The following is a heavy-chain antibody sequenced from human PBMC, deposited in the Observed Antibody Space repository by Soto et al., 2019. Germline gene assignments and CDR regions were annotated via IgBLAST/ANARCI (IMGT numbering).Heavy chain of an antibody. D-gene: IGHD6-13*01. CDR1: GFNFNTFA. Sequence: GSLRLSCAASGFNFNTFAMSWIRQAPGKGLEWVSHISSSGGSRDYAGSVRGRFTISRDNAKKTVYLQMSSLRVEDTALYYCVRPYYSSSWFPFDRWGQGTLVTVSS. J-gene: IGHJ4*02. CDR3: VRPYYSSSWFPFDR. CDR2: ISSSGGSR. V-gene: IGHV3-23*01.